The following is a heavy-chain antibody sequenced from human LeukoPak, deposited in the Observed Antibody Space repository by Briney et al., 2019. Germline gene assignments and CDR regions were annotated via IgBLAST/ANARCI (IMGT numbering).Heavy chain of an antibody. CDR3: ARDGGGYVPRAHDAFDI. Sequence: PSETLSLTCTVSGGSISSGSYYWSWIRQPPGKGLEWIGEINHSGSTNYNPSLKSRVTISVDTSKNQFSLKLSSVTAADTAVYYCARDGGGYVPRAHDAFDIWGQGTMVTVSS. J-gene: IGHJ3*02. V-gene: IGHV4-39*07. D-gene: IGHD3-16*01. CDR2: INHSGST. CDR1: GGSISSGSYY.